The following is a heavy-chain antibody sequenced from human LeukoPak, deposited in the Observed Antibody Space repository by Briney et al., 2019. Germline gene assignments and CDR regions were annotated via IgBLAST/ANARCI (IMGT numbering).Heavy chain of an antibody. Sequence: PGGSLRLSCAASGFTFSSYEMNWVRQAPGRGLEWVSYISRGGSTNADSVKGRFTLSRNNAQNSLYLQMNSLRAEDTAVYYCASTTGYSYGYFDYWGQGTLVTVSS. CDR2: ISRGGST. D-gene: IGHD5-18*01. CDR3: ASTTGYSYGYFDY. V-gene: IGHV3-48*03. CDR1: GFTFSSYE. J-gene: IGHJ4*02.